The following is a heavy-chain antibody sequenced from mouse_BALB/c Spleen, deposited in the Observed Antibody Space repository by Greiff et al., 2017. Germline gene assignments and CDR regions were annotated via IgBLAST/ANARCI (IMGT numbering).Heavy chain of an antibody. J-gene: IGHJ3*01. V-gene: IGHV1S81*02. CDR1: GYTFTSYY. D-gene: IGHD2-1*01. CDR3: IRRGGNYGAWFAY. CDR2: INPSNGGT. Sequence: VQLQQSGAELVKPGASVKLSCKASGYTFTSYYMYWVKQRPGQGLEWIGEINPSNGGTNFNEKFKSKATLTVDKSSSTAYMQLSSLTSEDSAVYYWIRRGGNYGAWFAYWGQGTLVTVSA.